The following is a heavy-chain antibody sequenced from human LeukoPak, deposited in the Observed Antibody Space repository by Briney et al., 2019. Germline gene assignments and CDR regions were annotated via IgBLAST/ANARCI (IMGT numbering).Heavy chain of an antibody. D-gene: IGHD6-13*01. J-gene: IGHJ3*02. CDR3: AAVESSWYPDAFDI. CDR1: GYTFTGYY. Sequence: ASVKVSCKASGYTFTGYYMHWVRQAPGQGLEWMGWINPNSGGTNYAQKFQGRVTMTRDMSTSTAYMELSSLRSEDTAVYYCAAVESSWYPDAFDIWGQGTMVTVSS. V-gene: IGHV1-2*02. CDR2: INPNSGGT.